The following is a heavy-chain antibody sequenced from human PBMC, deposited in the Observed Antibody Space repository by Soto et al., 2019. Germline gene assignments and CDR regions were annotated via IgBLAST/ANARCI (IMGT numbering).Heavy chain of an antibody. CDR1: GGSISSSSYY. D-gene: IGHD1-26*01. J-gene: IGHJ3*01. CDR3: ARQGIRSYSAFDF. V-gene: IGHV4-39*01. Sequence: QLQLQESGPGLVKPSETLSLTCTVSGGSISSSSYYWGWIRQPPGKGLEWIGTIYYSGSTYYNPTLRIRVTIYVDTSKTQFSVQLRTLTAADSAVNYCARQGIRSYSAFDFRRPWRVVTVSS. CDR2: IYYSGST.